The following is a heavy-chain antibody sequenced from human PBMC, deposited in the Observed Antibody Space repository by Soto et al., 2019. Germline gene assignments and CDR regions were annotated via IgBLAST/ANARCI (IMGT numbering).Heavy chain of an antibody. Sequence: GGSLRLSCAASGFTFSSYSMNWVRQAPGKGLEWVSSISSSSSYIYYADSVKGRFTISRDNAKNSLYLQMNSLRAEDTAVYYCARVSRYCTNGVCYMGYYYMDVWGKGTTVTVSS. CDR3: ARVSRYCTNGVCYMGYYYMDV. CDR1: GFTFSSYS. D-gene: IGHD2-8*01. V-gene: IGHV3-21*01. CDR2: ISSSSSYI. J-gene: IGHJ6*03.